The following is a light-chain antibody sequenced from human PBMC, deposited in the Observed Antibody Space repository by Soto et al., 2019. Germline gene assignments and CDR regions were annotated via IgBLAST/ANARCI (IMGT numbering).Light chain of an antibody. CDR3: SSYTTSNTRQIV. J-gene: IGLJ1*01. CDR2: DVS. Sequence: QSALTQPASVSGSPGQSITISCTGTSSDIDGYNYVSWYQHHPGKAPKLIIYDVSNRPSGVSIRFSGSKSDNTASLTISGLQPEDEADYHCSSYTTSNTRQIVFGTGTKVTVL. V-gene: IGLV2-14*03. CDR1: SSDIDGYNY.